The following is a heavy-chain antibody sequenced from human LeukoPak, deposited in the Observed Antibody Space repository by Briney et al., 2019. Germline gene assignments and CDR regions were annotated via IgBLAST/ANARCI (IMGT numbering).Heavy chain of an antibody. CDR2: ITSPVGRI. CDR3: ATDGRSSGWYGFDY. V-gene: IGHV3-21*01. J-gene: IGHJ4*02. D-gene: IGHD6-19*01. CDR1: GFTFTTYI. Sequence: PGGSLRLSCAASGFTFTTYIMNWIRQSPGKGLEWVSSITSPVGRIYYADSLKGRITISRDHARNSLYLQMNSLTAEDTAVYYCATDGRSSGWYGFDYWGLGTLVTVSS.